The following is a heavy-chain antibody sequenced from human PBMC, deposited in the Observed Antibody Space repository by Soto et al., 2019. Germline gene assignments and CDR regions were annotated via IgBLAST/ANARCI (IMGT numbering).Heavy chain of an antibody. J-gene: IGHJ4*02. D-gene: IGHD3-10*01. CDR1: GFTFSSYA. CDR3: ARSITMVRGARNPPDY. Sequence: GGSLRLSCAASGFTFSSYARSWVRQAPGKGLEWVSAISGSGGSTYYADSVKGRFTISRDNSKNTLYLQMNSLRAEDTAVYYCARSITMVRGARNPPDYWGQGTQVTVSS. CDR2: ISGSGGST. V-gene: IGHV3-23*01.